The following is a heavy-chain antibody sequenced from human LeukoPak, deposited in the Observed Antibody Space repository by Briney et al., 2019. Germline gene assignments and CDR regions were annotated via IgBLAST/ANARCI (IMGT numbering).Heavy chain of an antibody. J-gene: IGHJ4*02. Sequence: GASVKVSCKASGYTFTGYYIHWVRQAPGQGLEWVGWINPNSGATNYAQEFQGRVTMTRDTSISTAYMELSRLRSDDMAVYYCARDRRRFIESWGQGTLVTVSS. V-gene: IGHV1-2*02. CDR3: ARDRRRFIES. CDR1: GYTFTGYY. CDR2: INPNSGAT.